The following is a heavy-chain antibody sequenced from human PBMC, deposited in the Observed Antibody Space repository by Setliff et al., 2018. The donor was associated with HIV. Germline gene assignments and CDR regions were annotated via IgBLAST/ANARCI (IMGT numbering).Heavy chain of an antibody. V-gene: IGHV1-2*06. CDR1: GNTFTDYY. J-gene: IGHJ3*02. D-gene: IGHD3-22*01. CDR3: ARDGYYDSSGYSAFEI. Sequence: ASVKVSCKASGNTFTDYYIHWVRQAPGQGLEWMGRINPNNGGTNYAQKFQGRVTMTRHTSISTAYMELSRLRSDDTAVYYCARDGYYDSSGYSAFEIWGQGTMVTVSS. CDR2: INPNNGGT.